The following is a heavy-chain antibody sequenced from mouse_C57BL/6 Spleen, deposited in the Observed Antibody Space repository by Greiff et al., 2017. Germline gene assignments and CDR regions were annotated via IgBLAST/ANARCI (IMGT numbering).Heavy chain of an antibody. CDR3: ASHYSGGPFAY. Sequence: QVQLQQPGAELVMPGASVKLSCKASGYTFTSYWMHWVKQRPIQGLEWIGNIDPSDSETHYNQKFKDKATLTVDKSSSTAYMQLSSLPSEDSAVYYCASHYSGGPFAYRGQGTLVTVSA. CDR2: IDPSDSET. J-gene: IGHJ3*01. V-gene: IGHV1-52*01. CDR1: GYTFTSYW. D-gene: IGHD1-2*01.